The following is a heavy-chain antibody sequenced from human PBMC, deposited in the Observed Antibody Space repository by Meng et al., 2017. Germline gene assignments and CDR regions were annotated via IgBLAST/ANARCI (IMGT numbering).Heavy chain of an antibody. J-gene: IGHJ2*01. Sequence: VQLVGSGGGVVQPGRSLRLSCAASGFTFSSYGMHWVRQASGKGLEWVAVIWYDGSNKYYADSVKGRFTISRDNSKNTLYLQMNSLRAEDTAVYYCARGLSTTYWYFDLWGRGTLVTVSS. V-gene: IGHV3-33*01. D-gene: IGHD2/OR15-2a*01. CDR1: GFTFSSYG. CDR3: ARGLSTTYWYFDL. CDR2: IWYDGSNK.